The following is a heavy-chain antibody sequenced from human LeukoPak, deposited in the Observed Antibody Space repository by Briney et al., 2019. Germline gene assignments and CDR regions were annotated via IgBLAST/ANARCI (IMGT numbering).Heavy chain of an antibody. CDR1: GYTFTSNA. CDR3: ARNIVATTNYDY. D-gene: IGHD5-12*01. V-gene: IGHV1-8*01. Sequence: GASVKVSCRASGYTFTSNALNWVRQSPGQGLEWMGWMNLNSGHTGFAQKFQGRVTLTWDTSISTAYMELSSLTSEDTAVYYCARNIVATTNYDYWGQGTLVTVSS. J-gene: IGHJ4*02. CDR2: MNLNSGHT.